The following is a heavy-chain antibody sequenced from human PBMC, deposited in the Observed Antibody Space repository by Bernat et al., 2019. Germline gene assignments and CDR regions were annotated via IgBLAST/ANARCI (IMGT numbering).Heavy chain of an antibody. Sequence: QVQLQQWGAGLLKPSETLSLTCAVYGGSFSGYYWSWIRQPPGKGLEWIGEINHSGSTNYNPSLKSRVTISVDTSKNLFSLKLSSVTAADTAVYYCASGPPPSRGYYSSSYWFDPWGQGTLVTVSS. CDR1: GGSFSGYY. V-gene: IGHV4-34*01. CDR3: ASGPPPSRGYYSSSYWFDP. J-gene: IGHJ5*02. CDR2: INHSGST. D-gene: IGHD3-22*01.